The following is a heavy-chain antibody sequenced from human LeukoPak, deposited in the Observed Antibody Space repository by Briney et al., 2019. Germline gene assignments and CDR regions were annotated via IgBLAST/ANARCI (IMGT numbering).Heavy chain of an antibody. D-gene: IGHD1-26*01. CDR3: ARDLGATTGAPWYYFDN. J-gene: IGHJ4*01. Sequence: ASVKVSCKASGYTFTDYYFHWARQVPGQGLECMGWINPNTGGTNYPQKFQGRVTMTRDTAISTAYMELTSLRSDDTAVYYCARDLGATTGAPWYYFDNWGQGTLVTVPS. V-gene: IGHV1-2*02. CDR1: GYTFTDYY. CDR2: INPNTGGT.